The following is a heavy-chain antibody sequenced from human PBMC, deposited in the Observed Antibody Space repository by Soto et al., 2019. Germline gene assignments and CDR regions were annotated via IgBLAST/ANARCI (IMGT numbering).Heavy chain of an antibody. J-gene: IGHJ4*02. CDR3: ARDEGGP. V-gene: IGHV6-1*01. CDR2: TYYXSKWNS. CDR1: GDSVSSNSAA. Sequence: PSQTLSLTCAISGDSVSSNSAAWSWIRQSPSRGLEWLGRTYYXSKWNSNXAXXXXXRXXINPDTSKNQFSLQLNSVTPEDTAVYYCARDEGGPWGQGTLVTVSS.